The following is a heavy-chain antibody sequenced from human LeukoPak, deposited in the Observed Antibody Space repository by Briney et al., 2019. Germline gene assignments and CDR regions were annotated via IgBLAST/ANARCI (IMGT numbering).Heavy chain of an antibody. J-gene: IGHJ4*02. CDR1: GYSISSGYY. V-gene: IGHV4-38-2*02. CDR2: IYHSGST. CDR3: ASSHLYSSSWYLSGRFDF. D-gene: IGHD6-13*01. Sequence: SETLSLTCTVSGYSISSGYYWGWIRQPPGKGLEWIGSIYHSGSTYYTPSLKSRVTISIDTSKNHFSLQLSSVTAADTAVYYCASSHLYSSSWYLSGRFDFWGQRTLVTVSS.